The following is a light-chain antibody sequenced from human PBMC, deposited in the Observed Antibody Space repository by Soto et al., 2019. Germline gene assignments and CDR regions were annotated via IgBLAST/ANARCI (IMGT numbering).Light chain of an antibody. CDR3: QEYDNWPPEGT. CDR1: QSVSIN. CDR2: GAS. J-gene: IGKJ1*01. Sequence: TVLTQSPATLSVSPGERASLSCRASQSVSINLAWYQQKPGQAPRLLIYGASTRATGIPARFSGSGSGTEFTLTINSLQSEDFAVYYGQEYDNWPPEGTFGQGTKVEV. V-gene: IGKV3-15*01.